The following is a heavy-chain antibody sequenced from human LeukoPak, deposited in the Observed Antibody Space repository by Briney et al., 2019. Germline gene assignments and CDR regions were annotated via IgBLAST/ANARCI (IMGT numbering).Heavy chain of an antibody. D-gene: IGHD2-2*01. V-gene: IGHV4-59*12. CDR3: ARGRYCSSTSCYAFPVGRFYYYYMDV. J-gene: IGHJ6*03. CDR2: IYYSGST. CDR1: GGSISSYY. Sequence: SETLSLTCTVSGGSISSYYWSWIRQPPGKGLEWIGYIYYSGSTNYNPSLKSRVTISVDTSKNQFSLKLSSVTAADTAVYYCARGRYCSSTSCYAFPVGRFYYYYMDVWGKGTTVTVSS.